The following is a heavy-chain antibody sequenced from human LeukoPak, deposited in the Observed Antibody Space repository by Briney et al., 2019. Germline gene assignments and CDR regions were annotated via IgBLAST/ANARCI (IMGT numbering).Heavy chain of an antibody. Sequence: GGSLRLSCAASGFTFTSYGMHWVRQAPGKGLEWVANIKQDGSEKYYVDSVEGRFTISRDNAKNSLYLQMNSLRAEDTAAYYCGKAMDYWGQGTLVTVSS. CDR3: GKAMDY. V-gene: IGHV3-7*03. J-gene: IGHJ4*02. CDR2: IKQDGSEK. CDR1: GFTFTSYG.